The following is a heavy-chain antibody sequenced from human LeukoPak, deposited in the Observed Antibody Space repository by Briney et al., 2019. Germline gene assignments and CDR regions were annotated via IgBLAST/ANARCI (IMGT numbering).Heavy chain of an antibody. D-gene: IGHD3-22*01. CDR2: INPRGGST. CDR1: GYTFTGYY. Sequence: ASVKVSCKASGYTFTGYYMHWVRQAPGQGLEWMGRINPRGGSTTYAQKFQGRVTMTRDTSTNTVYMELSSLRSEDTAVYYCARPHAGYDSSAYLDYWGQGTLVTVSS. V-gene: IGHV1-46*01. J-gene: IGHJ4*02. CDR3: ARPHAGYDSSAYLDY.